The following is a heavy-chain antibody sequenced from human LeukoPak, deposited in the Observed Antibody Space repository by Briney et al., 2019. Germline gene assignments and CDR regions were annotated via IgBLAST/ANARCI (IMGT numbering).Heavy chain of an antibody. J-gene: IGHJ4*02. Sequence: SETLSLTCGVSGGSIRSYYWSWIRQPPGKGLEWVGYIFYSGTTDSNPSLKSRVTISVDTSKNQFSLKLSSVTAADTAVYYCARTYCSGGSCHFDYWGQGTLVTVSS. V-gene: IGHV4-59*08. CDR2: IFYSGTT. CDR3: ARTYCSGGSCHFDY. CDR1: GGSIRSYY. D-gene: IGHD2-15*01.